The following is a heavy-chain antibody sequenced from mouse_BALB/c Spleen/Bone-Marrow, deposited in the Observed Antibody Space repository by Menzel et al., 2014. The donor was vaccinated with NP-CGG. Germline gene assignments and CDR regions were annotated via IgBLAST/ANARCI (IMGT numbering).Heavy chain of an antibody. CDR1: GFNIKDTY. Sequence: EVKLQESGAELVKPGASVKLSCTASGFNIKDTYMHWVKQRPEQGLEWIGRIDPAYGNTKYDPKFQGKATITADTSSNTAYLQLSSLTSEDTAVYYCALYYDYDVGYWGQGTTLTVSS. CDR3: ALYYDYDVGY. CDR2: IDPAYGNT. D-gene: IGHD2-4*01. J-gene: IGHJ2*01. V-gene: IGHV14-3*02.